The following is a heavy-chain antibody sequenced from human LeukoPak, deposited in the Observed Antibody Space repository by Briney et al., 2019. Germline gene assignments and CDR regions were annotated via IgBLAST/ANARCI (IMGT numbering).Heavy chain of an antibody. CDR3: ARRLGYSSGHFDY. CDR1: GFTFSSYA. V-gene: IGHV3-30*04. J-gene: IGHJ4*02. CDR2: ISYDGSNK. D-gene: IGHD6-19*01. Sequence: PGRSLRLSCAASGFTFSSYAMHWVRQAPGKGLEWVAVISYDGSNKYYADSVKGRFTISRDNSKNTLYLQMNSLRAEDTAVYYCARRLGYSSGHFDYWGQGTPVTVSS.